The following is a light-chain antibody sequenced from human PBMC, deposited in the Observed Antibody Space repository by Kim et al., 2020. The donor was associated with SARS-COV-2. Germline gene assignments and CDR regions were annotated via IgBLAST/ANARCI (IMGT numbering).Light chain of an antibody. CDR1: SNDVGGYDF. J-gene: IGLJ2*01. Sequence: QSALTQPPSASGSPGQSVTISCTGTSNDVGGYDFASWYQQHPGEAPKLIIYEVFKRPSGVPDRFSGSKSGNTASLTVSGLQAEDEADYYCTSYAASNLMVFGGGTQLTVL. CDR2: EVF. CDR3: TSYAASNLMV. V-gene: IGLV2-8*01.